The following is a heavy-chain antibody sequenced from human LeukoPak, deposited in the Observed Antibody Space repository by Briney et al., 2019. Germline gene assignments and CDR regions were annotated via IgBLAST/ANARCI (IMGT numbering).Heavy chain of an antibody. V-gene: IGHV3-43D*04. CDR2: IRWDGANT. D-gene: IGHD3-16*01. CDR3: ARGRGSQSRVFDY. J-gene: IGHJ4*02. CDR1: GFRFDDYA. Sequence: LAGGSLRLSCAASGFRFDDYAMHWVRQAPGKGLEWVSLIRWDGANTYYADSVNSRFTMPRDNSKNSLYLQMNSLRPEDTALYFCARGRGSQSRVFDYWGQGTLVTVSS.